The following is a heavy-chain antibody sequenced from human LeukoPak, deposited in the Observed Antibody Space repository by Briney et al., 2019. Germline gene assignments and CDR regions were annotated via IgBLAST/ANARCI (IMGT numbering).Heavy chain of an antibody. CDR2: ISYDGSNK. J-gene: IGHJ4*02. Sequence: GGSLRLSCAASGFTFSSYAMHWVRQAPGKGLEWVAVISYDGSNKYYADSVKGRFTISRDNSKNTLYLQMNSLRAEDTAVYYCAREAAAGTGYFDYWGQGTLVTVSS. CDR1: GFTFSSYA. CDR3: AREAAAGTGYFDY. D-gene: IGHD6-13*01. V-gene: IGHV3-30-3*01.